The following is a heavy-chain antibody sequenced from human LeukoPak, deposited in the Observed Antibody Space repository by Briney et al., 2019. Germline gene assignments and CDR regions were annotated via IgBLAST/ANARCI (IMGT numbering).Heavy chain of an antibody. V-gene: IGHV3-48*04. D-gene: IGHD3-10*01. J-gene: IGHJ4*02. CDR2: ISSSGSTI. CDR3: AKDMAAYYYASGNIDY. Sequence: GGSLRLSCAASGFTFSTYAMSWVRQAPGKGLEWVSYISSSGSTIYYADSVKGRFTISRDNSKNSLYLQMNSLRAEDTALYYCAKDMAAYYYASGNIDYWGQGTLVTVSS. CDR1: GFTFSTYA.